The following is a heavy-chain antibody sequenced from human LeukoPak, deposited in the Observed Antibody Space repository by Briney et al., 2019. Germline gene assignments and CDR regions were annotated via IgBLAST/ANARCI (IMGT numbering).Heavy chain of an antibody. CDR2: IYHTGST. CDR3: ARVGSGYYFDY. J-gene: IGHJ4*02. D-gene: IGHD3-22*01. V-gene: IGHV4-30-2*01. CDR1: GGSISGSGYY. Sequence: PSQTLSLTCTVSGGSISGSGYYWSWIRQPPGKGLEWIGYIYHTGSTYYNPSLASRVTISVDTSKNQFSLKLSSVTAADTAVYYCARVGSGYYFDYWGQGTLVTVSS.